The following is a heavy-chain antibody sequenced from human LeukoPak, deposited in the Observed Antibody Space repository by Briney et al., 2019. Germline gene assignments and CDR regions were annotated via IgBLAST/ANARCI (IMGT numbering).Heavy chain of an antibody. CDR3: ARGGNCSGGSCYSFPGASFEY. CDR2: IYYTGST. J-gene: IGHJ4*02. CDR1: GGSISGYY. D-gene: IGHD2-15*01. Sequence: SETLSLTCTVSGGSISGYYWSWIRQPPGKGLEWIGFIYYTGSTYYHPSLNSRVTMSVDTSTNRLPLKLSSVTAADTAIYYCARGGNCSGGSCYSFPGASFEYWGPGTLVTVSS. V-gene: IGHV4-59*01.